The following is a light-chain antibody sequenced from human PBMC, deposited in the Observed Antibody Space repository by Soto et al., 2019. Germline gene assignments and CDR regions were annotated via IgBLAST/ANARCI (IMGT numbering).Light chain of an antibody. CDR3: QTWATGPDWV. CDR1: SGHSSYT. CDR2: VDSDGSH. V-gene: IGLV4-69*01. J-gene: IGLJ3*02. Sequence: QLVLTQSPSASASLGASVKLTCTLSSGHSSYTIVWHQQQPDKGPRYLMNVDSDGSHHKGDGIPDRFSGSSSGTERYLTISSLQSEDEADYNGQTWATGPDWVFGGGTKLTVL.